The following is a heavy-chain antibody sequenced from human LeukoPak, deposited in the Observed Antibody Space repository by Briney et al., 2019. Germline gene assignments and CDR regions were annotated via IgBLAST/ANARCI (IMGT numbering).Heavy chain of an antibody. Sequence: ASVKVSCKASGYTFTSYDINWVRQATGQGLEWMGWMNPNSGNTGYAQKFQGRVTMTRNTSISTAYMELSSLRSEDTAVYYCARGRIKTGYSSSWYYFDYWGQGTLVTVSS. V-gene: IGHV1-8*01. CDR1: GYTFTSYD. CDR3: ARGRIKTGYSSSWYYFDY. D-gene: IGHD6-13*01. CDR2: MNPNSGNT. J-gene: IGHJ4*02.